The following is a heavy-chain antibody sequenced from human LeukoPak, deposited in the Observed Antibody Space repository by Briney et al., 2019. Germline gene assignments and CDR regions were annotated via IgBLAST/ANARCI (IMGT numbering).Heavy chain of an antibody. D-gene: IGHD6-13*01. Sequence: GALRLSCAASGFTFSSYWMTWVRQAPGKGLEWVANIKTEGSQIYYVDSVKGRFTISRDNAKNSLYLQMNSLRAEDTAVYYCARAGSLGIAAAGTPLGTFDYWGQGTLVTVSS. V-gene: IGHV3-7*01. CDR3: ARAGSLGIAAAGTPLGTFDY. J-gene: IGHJ4*02. CDR1: GFTFSSYW. CDR2: IKTEGSQI.